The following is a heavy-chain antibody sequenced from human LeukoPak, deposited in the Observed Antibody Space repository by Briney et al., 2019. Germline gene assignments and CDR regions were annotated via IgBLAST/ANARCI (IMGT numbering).Heavy chain of an antibody. V-gene: IGHV4-59*01. CDR1: GGSISSYY. J-gene: IGHJ6*02. Sequence: SETLSLTCTVSGGSISSYYWSWIRQPPGKGLEWIGYIYYSGSTNYNPSLKSRVTISVDTSKNQFSLKQSSVTAADTAVYYCARVPRGSYFGYYYYGMDVWGQGTTVTVSS. D-gene: IGHD1-26*01. CDR3: ARVPRGSYFGYYYYGMDV. CDR2: IYYSGST.